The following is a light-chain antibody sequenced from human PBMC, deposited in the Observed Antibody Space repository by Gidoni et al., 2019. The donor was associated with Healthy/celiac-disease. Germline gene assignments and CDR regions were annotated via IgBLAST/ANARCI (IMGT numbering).Light chain of an antibody. V-gene: IGLV1-44*01. Sequence: QSVFTPPPSASGTPGQMVTISCSGSSSNIGSNTVNWYQQLPGTAPKLLIYSNSQRPSGVPDRFSGSKSGTSASLAISGLQSEDEADYYCAAWDDSLNGPVVFGGGTKLTVL. CDR3: AAWDDSLNGPVV. J-gene: IGLJ2*01. CDR2: SNS. CDR1: SSNIGSNT.